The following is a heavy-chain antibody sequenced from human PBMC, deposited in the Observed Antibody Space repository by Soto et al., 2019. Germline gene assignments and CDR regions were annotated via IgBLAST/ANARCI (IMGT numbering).Heavy chain of an antibody. D-gene: IGHD2-2*01. V-gene: IGHV4-31*03. Sequence: SETLSLTCTVSGGSISSGGYYWSWIRQHPGKGLEWIGYIYYSGSTYYNPSLKSRVTISVDTSKYQFSLKLSSVTAADTAGYYCARHGFNVVVPAAIPVWGQGTLVTVSS. CDR3: ARHGFNVVVPAAIPV. J-gene: IGHJ4*02. CDR2: IYYSGST. CDR1: GGSISSGGYY.